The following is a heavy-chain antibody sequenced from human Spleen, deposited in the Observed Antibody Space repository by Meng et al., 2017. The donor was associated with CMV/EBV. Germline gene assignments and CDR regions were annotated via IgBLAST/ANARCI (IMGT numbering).Heavy chain of an antibody. V-gene: IGHV1-2*02. D-gene: IGHD1-26*01. CDR2: INPNSGGT. J-gene: IGHJ4*02. CDR1: GYTFTGYY. CDR3: ARGEGGIMGATLFEY. Sequence: ASVKVSCKASGYTFTGYYMHWVRQAPGQGLEWMGWINPNSGGTNYAQKFQGRVTMTRDTSISTACMELSRLRSDDTAVYYCARGEGGIMGATLFEYWGQGTLVTVSS.